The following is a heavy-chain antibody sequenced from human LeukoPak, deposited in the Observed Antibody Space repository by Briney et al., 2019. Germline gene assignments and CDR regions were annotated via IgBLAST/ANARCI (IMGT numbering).Heavy chain of an antibody. CDR2: IKQDGSEK. V-gene: IGHV3-7*01. CDR3: ARRASSLYYYDSSGPRGVYFDY. J-gene: IGHJ4*02. Sequence: GGSLRLSCAASGFTFSSYWMSWVRQAPGKGLEWVANIKQDGSEKYYVDSVKGRFTISRDNAKNSLYLQMNSLRAEDTAVYYCARRASSLYYYDSSGPRGVYFDYWGQGTLVTVS. CDR1: GFTFSSYW. D-gene: IGHD3-22*01.